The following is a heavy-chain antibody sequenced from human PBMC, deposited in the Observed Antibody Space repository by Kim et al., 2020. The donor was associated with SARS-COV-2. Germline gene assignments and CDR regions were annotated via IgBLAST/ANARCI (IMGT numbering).Heavy chain of an antibody. CDR3: AGDRDNPAAYYFDY. CDR1: GFTFSSYG. Sequence: GGSLRLSCAASGFTFSSYGMHWVRQAPGKGLEWVAVIWYDGSNKYYADSVKGRFTISRDNSKNTTYLQMNSLSAEATAVYYCAGDRDNPAAYYFDYWGQGTLGTVSS. D-gene: IGHD6-25*01. J-gene: IGHJ4*02. CDR2: IWYDGSNK. V-gene: IGHV3-33*01.